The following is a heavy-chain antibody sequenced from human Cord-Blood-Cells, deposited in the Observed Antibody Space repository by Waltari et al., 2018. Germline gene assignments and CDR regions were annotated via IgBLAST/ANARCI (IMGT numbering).Heavy chain of an antibody. J-gene: IGHJ3*02. CDR2: IKQDGSEK. V-gene: IGHV3-7*01. CDR1: GFTFSRYW. Sequence: EVQLVESGGGLVQPGGSLRLSCAASGFTFSRYWMTWARQAPGKGLEWVANIKQDGSEKYYVDSVKGRFTISRDNAKNSLYLQMNSLRAEDTAVYYCARVMGLDAFDIWGQGTMVTVSS. CDR3: ARVMGLDAFDI.